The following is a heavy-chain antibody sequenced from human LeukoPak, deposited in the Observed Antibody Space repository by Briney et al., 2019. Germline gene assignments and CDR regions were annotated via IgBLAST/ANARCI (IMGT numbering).Heavy chain of an antibody. CDR3: AREFRATIVYFDY. Sequence: SQTLSLTCTVSGGSISSGGYYWSWIRQHPGKGLEWIGYIYYSGSTYYNPSLKSRVTISVDTSKNQFSLKLSSVTAADTAVYYCAREFRATIVYFDYWGQGTLVTVSS. CDR2: IYYSGST. J-gene: IGHJ4*02. V-gene: IGHV4-31*03. D-gene: IGHD5-12*01. CDR1: GGSISSGGYY.